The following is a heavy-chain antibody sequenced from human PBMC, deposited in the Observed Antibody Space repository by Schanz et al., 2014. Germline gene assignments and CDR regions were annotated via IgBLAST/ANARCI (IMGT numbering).Heavy chain of an antibody. D-gene: IGHD2-21*01. Sequence: QVQLVQSGAEVKKPGASVKVSCKTSGYTFTDYPINWVRQAPGRRLEWMGWINTASGNTRYSEAFQGRVTMTRDTSTTTAYMELSGLRSEDTAVYYCARDRLECGAECYSVEVFEIWGQGTLXIVAS. CDR3: ARDRLECGAECYSVEVFEI. CDR1: GYTFTDYP. CDR2: INTASGNT. V-gene: IGHV1-3*04. J-gene: IGHJ4*02.